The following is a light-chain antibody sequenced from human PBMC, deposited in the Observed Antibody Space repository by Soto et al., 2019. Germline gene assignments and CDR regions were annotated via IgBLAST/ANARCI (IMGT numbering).Light chain of an antibody. V-gene: IGLV2-14*01. J-gene: IGLJ1*01. CDR3: CSYAGSSAHV. CDR1: SSDVGGYDY. CDR2: DVN. Sequence: QSALTQPASVSGSPGQSITISCTGTSSDVGGYDYVSWYQQHPGKAPKLMIYDVNNRPSGVSNRFSGSKSGNTASLTISGLQAEDEADYFCCSYAGSSAHVFGTGTKLTVL.